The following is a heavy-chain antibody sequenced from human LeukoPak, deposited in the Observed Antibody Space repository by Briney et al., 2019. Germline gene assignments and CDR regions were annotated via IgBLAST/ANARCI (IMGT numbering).Heavy chain of an antibody. J-gene: IGHJ4*02. CDR1: GFTFSSYA. V-gene: IGHV3-30*04. CDR2: ISYDGSNK. Sequence: GGSLRLSCAASGFTFSSYAMHWVRQAPGKGLEWVAVISYDGSNKYYADSVKGRFTISRDNSKNMLYLQMNSLRAEDTAVYYCARVGIDYYDSSGYFDYWGQGTLVTVSS. CDR3: ARVGIDYYDSSGYFDY. D-gene: IGHD3-22*01.